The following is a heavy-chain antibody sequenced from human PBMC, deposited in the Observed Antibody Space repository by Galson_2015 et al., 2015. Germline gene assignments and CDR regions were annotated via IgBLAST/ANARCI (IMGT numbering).Heavy chain of an antibody. J-gene: IGHJ4*02. CDR3: ARDPLWDRTVGFDY. Sequence: RLSCAASGFTFSSDWMHWVRQAPGKGLVWVSRINSDGTDKTYADSVKGRFTISRDNAKNTLYLQMNSLRAEDTAVYYCARDPLWDRTVGFDYWGQGTLVTVSS. CDR1: GFTFSSDW. D-gene: IGHD3-16*01. V-gene: IGHV3-74*01. CDR2: INSDGTDK.